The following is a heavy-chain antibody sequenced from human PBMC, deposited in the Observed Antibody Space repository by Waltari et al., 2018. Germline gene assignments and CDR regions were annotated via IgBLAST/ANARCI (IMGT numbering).Heavy chain of an antibody. CDR2: ISGRGGST. V-gene: IGHV3-23*01. CDR1: GFTFTSYA. J-gene: IGHJ3*02. D-gene: IGHD2-15*01. CDR3: AKEIGCSGGSCYPDDAFDI. Sequence: EVQLLESGGGLVQPGGSLRLSCAASGFTFTSYAMGWVRQAPGKGLEWVSAISGRGGSTYYADSVKGRFTISRDNSKNTLYLQMNSLRAEDTAVDYCAKEIGCSGGSCYPDDAFDIWGQGTMVTVSS.